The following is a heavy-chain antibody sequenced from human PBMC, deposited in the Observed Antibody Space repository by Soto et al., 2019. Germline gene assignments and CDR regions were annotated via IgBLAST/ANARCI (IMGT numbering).Heavy chain of an antibody. CDR3: ARRRAVAGDYFDY. D-gene: IGHD6-19*01. CDR1: GYTFTSYD. CDR2: MNPNSGNT. V-gene: IGHV1-8*01. Sequence: ASVKVSCKASGYTFTSYDINWVRQATGQGLEWMGWMNPNSGNTGYAQKFQGRVTMTRNTSISTAYMELSSLRSEDTAVYYCARRRAVAGDYFDYGGQGPVATLSS. J-gene: IGHJ4*02.